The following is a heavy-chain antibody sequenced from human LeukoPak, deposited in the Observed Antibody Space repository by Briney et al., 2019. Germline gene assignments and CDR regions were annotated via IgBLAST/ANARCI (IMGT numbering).Heavy chain of an antibody. Sequence: GGSLRLSCAASGFTFSSYSMNWVRQAPGKGLEWVSSISSSSSYIYYADSVKGRFTISRDNAKNSLYLQMNSLRAEDTAVYYCARRVVPAANYYFDYWGQGTLVTVSS. V-gene: IGHV3-21*01. CDR3: ARRVVPAANYYFDY. J-gene: IGHJ4*02. CDR1: GFTFSSYS. CDR2: ISSSSSYI. D-gene: IGHD2-2*01.